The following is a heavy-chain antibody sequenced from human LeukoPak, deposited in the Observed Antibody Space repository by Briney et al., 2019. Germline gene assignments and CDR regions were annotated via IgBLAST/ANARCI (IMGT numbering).Heavy chain of an antibody. CDR1: GFTFSSYA. Sequence: GRSLRLSCAASGFTFSSYAMSWVRQAPGKGLEWVSAISGSGGSTYYADSVKGRFTISRDNSKNTLYLQMNSLRAEDTAVYYCAKEGPMVRGVIITSSWFDPWGQGTLVTVSS. CDR3: AKEGPMVRGVIITSSWFDP. D-gene: IGHD3-10*01. CDR2: ISGSGGST. V-gene: IGHV3-23*01. J-gene: IGHJ5*02.